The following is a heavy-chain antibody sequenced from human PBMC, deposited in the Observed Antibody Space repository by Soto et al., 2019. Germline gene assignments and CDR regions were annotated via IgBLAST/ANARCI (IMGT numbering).Heavy chain of an antibody. CDR3: ARHIVVVTYYYYYGMDV. J-gene: IGHJ6*02. D-gene: IGHD2-21*02. CDR2: IIPIFGTA. CDR1: GGTFSSYA. Sequence: GASVKVSCKASGGTFSSYAISWVRQAPGQGLEWMGGIIPIFGTANYAQKFQGRVTITADESTSTAYMELSSLRSEDTAVYYCARHIVVVTYYYYYGMDVWGQGTTVTVSS. V-gene: IGHV1-69*13.